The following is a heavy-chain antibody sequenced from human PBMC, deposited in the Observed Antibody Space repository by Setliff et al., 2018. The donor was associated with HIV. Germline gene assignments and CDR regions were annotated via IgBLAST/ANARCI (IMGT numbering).Heavy chain of an antibody. CDR2: ISTDNHKT. V-gene: IGHV1-18*04. CDR1: GNTFTNHG. CDR3: ARDGTGACDY. D-gene: IGHD1-1*01. J-gene: IGHJ4*02. Sequence: ASVKVSCKASGNTFTNHGIHWVRQAPGQRLEWMGWISTDNHKTNYAQRLQDRVKMTSDTSTTTAYMELRSLRSDDSAIYYCARDGTGACDYWGQGTQVTVSS.